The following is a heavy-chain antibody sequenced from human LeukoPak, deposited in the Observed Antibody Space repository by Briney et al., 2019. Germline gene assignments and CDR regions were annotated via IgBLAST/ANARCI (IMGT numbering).Heavy chain of an antibody. Sequence: SETLSLTCAVYGGSFSGYYWSWIRQPPGKGLEWIGEINHSGSTNYNPSLKSRVTISVDTSKNQFSLKLSSVTAADTAVYYCARLSQDIVVVPTAKYYFDYWGKGTLVTVSS. J-gene: IGHJ4*02. CDR3: ARLSQDIVVVPTAKYYFDY. D-gene: IGHD2-2*01. V-gene: IGHV4-34*01. CDR2: INHSGST. CDR1: GGSFSGYY.